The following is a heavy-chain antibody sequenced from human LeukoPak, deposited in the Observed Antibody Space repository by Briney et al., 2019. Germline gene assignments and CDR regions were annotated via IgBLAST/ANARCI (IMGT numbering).Heavy chain of an antibody. D-gene: IGHD6-19*01. V-gene: IGHV3-23*01. CDR2: ISGSGGST. CDR3: VFSFGTGSGYFDY. J-gene: IGHJ4*02. Sequence: GGYLRLSCAASGFTFSSYAMSWVRQAPGKGLEWVSAISGSGGSTYYADSVKGRFTISRDNSKNTLYLQMNSLRAEDTAVYYCVFSFGTGSGYFDYWGQGTLVTVSS. CDR1: GFTFSSYA.